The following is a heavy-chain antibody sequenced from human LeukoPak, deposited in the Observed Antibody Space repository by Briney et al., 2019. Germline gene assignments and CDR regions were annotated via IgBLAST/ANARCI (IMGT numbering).Heavy chain of an antibody. V-gene: IGHV1-2*02. D-gene: IGHD1-14*01. CDR1: GCTFTGYY. J-gene: IGHJ4*02. CDR3: ARATPTITTEY. CDR2: INPNTGGT. Sequence: GASVKVSCKASGCTFTGYYMHWVRQAPGQGLEWMGWINPNTGGTNYAQNFQGRVTMTRDTSISTAYMELSSLRSDDTAVYYCARATPTITTEYWGQGTLVTVSS.